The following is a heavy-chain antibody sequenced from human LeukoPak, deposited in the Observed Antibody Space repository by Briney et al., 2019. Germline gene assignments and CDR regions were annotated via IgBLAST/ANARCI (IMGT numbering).Heavy chain of an antibody. Sequence: GASVKVSCKASGYTFTGYYMHWVRQAPGQGLEWMGWINPNSGGTNYAQKFQGRVTMTRDTSISTAYMELSSLRSEDTAVYYCARGRPYYDFWSGPSEQWFDPWGQGTLVTVSS. J-gene: IGHJ5*02. D-gene: IGHD3-3*01. CDR2: INPNSGGT. CDR1: GYTFTGYY. V-gene: IGHV1-2*02. CDR3: ARGRPYYDFWSGPSEQWFDP.